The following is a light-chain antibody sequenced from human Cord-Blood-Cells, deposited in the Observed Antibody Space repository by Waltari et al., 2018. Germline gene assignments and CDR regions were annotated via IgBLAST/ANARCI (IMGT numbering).Light chain of an antibody. CDR2: WAS. Sequence: DIVMTQSPDSLAVSLGERGKKKGTDSESVLYSSNNKNYLAWYQQKPVQPPKLLIYWASTRESGVPDRFSGSGSGTDFTLTISSLQAEDVAVYYCQQYYSTPYTFGQGTKLEIK. J-gene: IGKJ2*01. V-gene: IGKV4-1*01. CDR3: QQYYSTPYT. CDR1: ESVLYSSNNKNY.